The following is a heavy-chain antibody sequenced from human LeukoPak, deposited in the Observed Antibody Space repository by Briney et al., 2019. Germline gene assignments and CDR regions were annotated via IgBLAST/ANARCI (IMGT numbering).Heavy chain of an antibody. V-gene: IGHV3-23*01. J-gene: IGHJ4*02. CDR2: ISASGGST. Sequence: GGSLRLSCAASGFTFREYSMNWVRQAPGKGLEWVSTISASGGSTYYFVKGRFTISRDNSKNTLYLQMNSLRAEDTAVYYCAKGYCSSTNCKESFFDYWGQGTLVTVSS. D-gene: IGHD2-2*01. CDR3: AKGYCSSTNCKESFFDY. CDR1: GFTFREYS.